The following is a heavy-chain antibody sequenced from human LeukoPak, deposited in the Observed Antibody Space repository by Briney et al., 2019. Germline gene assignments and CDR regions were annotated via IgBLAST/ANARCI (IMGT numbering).Heavy chain of an antibody. J-gene: IGHJ3*02. CDR3: ARATLTHYYDSSGYWGRRSGEDAFDI. V-gene: IGHV3-48*03. CDR2: ISSSGSTI. CDR1: GFTFSSYE. Sequence: PGGSLGLSCAASGFTFSSYEMNWVRQAPGKGLEWVSYISSSGSTIYYADSVKGRFTISRDNAKNSLYLQMNSLRAEDTAVYYCARATLTHYYDSSGYWGRRSGEDAFDIWGQGTMVTVSS. D-gene: IGHD3-22*01.